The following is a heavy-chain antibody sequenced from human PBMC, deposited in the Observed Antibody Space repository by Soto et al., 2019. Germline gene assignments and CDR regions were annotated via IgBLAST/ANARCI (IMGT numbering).Heavy chain of an antibody. CDR2: IKSKTDGGTT. J-gene: IGHJ2*01. D-gene: IGHD3-16*01. CDR3: TTAVRGWWYFDL. Sequence: EVQLVESGGGLVKPGGSRRVSCAASGFTFSNAWMNWVRQAPGKGLEWVGRIKSKTDGGTTDYAAPVKGRFTISRDDSKNTLYLQMNSLKTEDTAVYYCTTAVRGWWYFDLWGRGTLVTVSS. V-gene: IGHV3-15*07. CDR1: GFTFSNAW.